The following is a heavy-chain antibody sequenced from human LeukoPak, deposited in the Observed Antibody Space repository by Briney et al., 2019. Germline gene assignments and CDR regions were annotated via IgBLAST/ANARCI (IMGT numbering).Heavy chain of an antibody. D-gene: IGHD3-10*01. CDR1: GFTFSSYG. V-gene: IGHV3-30*18. CDR3: AKDFSITMVRGVIGFDY. J-gene: IGHJ4*02. Sequence: GGSLRLSCAASGFTFSSYGMHWVRQAPGKGLEWVAVISYDGSNKYYADSVKGRFTISRDNSKNTLYLQMNSLRAEDTAVYYCAKDFSITMVRGVIGFDYWGQGTLVTVSS. CDR2: ISYDGSNK.